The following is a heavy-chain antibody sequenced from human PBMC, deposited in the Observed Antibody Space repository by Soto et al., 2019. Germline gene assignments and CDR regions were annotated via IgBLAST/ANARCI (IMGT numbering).Heavy chain of an antibody. V-gene: IGHV4-39*01. Sequence: SETLSLTCTVSGGSISRGGYYWTWVRQSPGKGLEWIGSLYYGGSTFYNPSLKSRVTISLDTSKNQFSLRLTSVTAADTAIYYCARQLPVGATSWFDPWGQGTLVTVSS. CDR1: GGSISRGGYY. J-gene: IGHJ5*02. D-gene: IGHD1-26*01. CDR2: LYYGGST. CDR3: ARQLPVGATSWFDP.